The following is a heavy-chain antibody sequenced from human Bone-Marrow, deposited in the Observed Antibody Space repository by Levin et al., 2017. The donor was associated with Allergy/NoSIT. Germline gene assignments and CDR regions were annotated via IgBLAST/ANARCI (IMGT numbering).Heavy chain of an antibody. J-gene: IGHJ6*03. Sequence: ASVKVSCEAPGNTFTSYLLHWVRQAPGQGLEWMGSINPSHGRTNYAQKYQGRVTLTRDTSTTTGKMELSSLRSEDTAGYYCAYGPDYYYYMDVWGKGTTVTVSS. CDR1: GNTFTSYL. V-gene: IGHV1-46*01. CDR3: AYGPDYYYYMDV. D-gene: IGHD4-17*01. CDR2: INPSHGRT.